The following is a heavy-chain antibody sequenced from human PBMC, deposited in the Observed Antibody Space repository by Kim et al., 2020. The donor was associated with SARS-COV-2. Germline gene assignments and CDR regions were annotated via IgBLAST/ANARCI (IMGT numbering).Heavy chain of an antibody. Sequence: GGSLRLSCIASEFTFSRYSMNWVRQAPGKGLEWVSTISRFSDYIYYAESVEGRFTISRDNAKNSVYLQMNSLRVDDTAMYYCARDLSLVRPGGFDYWGQG. CDR3: ARDLSLVRPGGFDY. CDR2: ISRFSDYI. CDR1: EFTFSRYS. D-gene: IGHD3-10*01. J-gene: IGHJ4*02. V-gene: IGHV3-21*01.